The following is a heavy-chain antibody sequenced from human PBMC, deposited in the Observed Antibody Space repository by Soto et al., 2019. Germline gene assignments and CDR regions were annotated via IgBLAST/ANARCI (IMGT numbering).Heavy chain of an antibody. J-gene: IGHJ6*02. CDR1: GYTFTSYG. V-gene: IGHV1-18*01. CDR3: ARGTMVRGVIIAYGMDG. Sequence: QVQLVQSGAEVKKPGASVKVSCKASGYTFTSYGISWVRQAPGQVLDWMGWISAYNGNTNYAQKLQGRVTMTTDTSTSTAYMERRSLRSDDTAVYYCARGTMVRGVIIAYGMDGWGQGTTVTVSS. CDR2: ISAYNGNT. D-gene: IGHD3-10*01.